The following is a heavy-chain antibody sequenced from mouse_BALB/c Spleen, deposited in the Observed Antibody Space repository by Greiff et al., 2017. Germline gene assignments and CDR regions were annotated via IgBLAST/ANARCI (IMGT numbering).Heavy chain of an antibody. D-gene: IGHD2-4*01. J-gene: IGHJ2*01. CDR3: ARDGYDYDAGYFDY. Sequence: EVKLVESGGGLVQPGGSLRLSCATSGFTFTDYYMSWVRQPPGKALEWLGFIRNKANGYTTEYSASVKGRFTISRDNSQSILYLQMNTLRAEDSATYYCARDGYDYDAGYFDYWGQGTTLTVSS. CDR1: GFTFTDYY. CDR2: IRNKANGYTT. V-gene: IGHV7-3*02.